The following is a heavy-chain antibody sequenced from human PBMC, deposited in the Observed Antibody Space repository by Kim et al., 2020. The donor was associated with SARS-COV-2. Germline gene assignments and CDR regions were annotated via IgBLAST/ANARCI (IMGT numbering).Heavy chain of an antibody. D-gene: IGHD4-17*01. CDR2: ICWNSGSI. CDR3: AKDIGSSYGDYFDY. J-gene: IGHJ4*02. Sequence: GGSLRLSCTASGFTFDDYAMHWVRQAPGKGLEWVSGICWNSGSIAYADSVKGRFTISRDNAKNSLYLQMNSLRAEDTALYYCAKDIGSSYGDYFDYWGQGTLVTVST. V-gene: IGHV3-9*01. CDR1: GFTFDDYA.